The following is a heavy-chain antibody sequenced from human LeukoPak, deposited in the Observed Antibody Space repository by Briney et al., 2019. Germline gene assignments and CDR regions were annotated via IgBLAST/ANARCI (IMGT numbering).Heavy chain of an antibody. Sequence: GASVKASCKAYGYTFTSYYMHWVRQAPGDGREWMGWINPNSSGTNNGQKFQCRVTMTRDRAKSTAYMELSRLRTDDTAVYYCAREWELLQYYWGQGALVTVSS. CDR1: GYTFTSYY. CDR2: INPNSSGT. J-gene: IGHJ4*02. V-gene: IGHV1-2*02. CDR3: AREWELLQYY. D-gene: IGHD1-26*01.